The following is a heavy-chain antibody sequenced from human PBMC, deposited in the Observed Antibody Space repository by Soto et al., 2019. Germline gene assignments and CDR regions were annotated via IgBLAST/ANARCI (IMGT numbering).Heavy chain of an antibody. CDR2: IYYSGRT. Sequence: QVQLQESGPGLVKPSQTLSLTCTVSGGSISSGGYYWSWIRQHPGKGLEWIGYIYYSGRTYYNPSLKSRVTXLVXTXTNQFSLKLSSVTAADTAVYYCANSHYGNQWVWFDPWGQGTLVTVSS. CDR1: GGSISSGGYY. J-gene: IGHJ5*02. D-gene: IGHD4-4*01. V-gene: IGHV4-31*03. CDR3: ANSHYGNQWVWFDP.